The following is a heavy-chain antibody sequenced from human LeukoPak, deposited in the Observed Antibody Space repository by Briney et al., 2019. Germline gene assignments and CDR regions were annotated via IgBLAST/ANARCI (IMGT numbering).Heavy chain of an antibody. CDR2: IYYSGST. Sequence: SETLSLTCTVSGGSISSCYWSWIRQPPGKGLEWIGYIYYSGSTNYNPSLKSRVTISVDTSKNQFSLKLSSVTAADTAVYYCARGGGSGRFYYYYYMDVWGKGTTVTVSS. CDR1: GGSISSCY. D-gene: IGHD3-10*01. V-gene: IGHV4-59*01. J-gene: IGHJ6*03. CDR3: ARGGGSGRFYYYYYMDV.